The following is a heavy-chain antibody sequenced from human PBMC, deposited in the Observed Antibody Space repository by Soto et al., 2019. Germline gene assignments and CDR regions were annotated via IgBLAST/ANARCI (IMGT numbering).Heavy chain of an antibody. J-gene: IGHJ5*02. Sequence: LRLSCAASGFIFENFGMSWVRQAPGEGLEWISSISGSGFKKYYADSVKGRFTISRDNSKSTVYLELNNLSAEDTAVYHCAKNQGVELVPLATVDWFDPWGQGSVVTVSS. CDR1: GFIFENFG. CDR2: ISGSGFKK. CDR3: AKNQGVELVPLATVDWFDP. D-gene: IGHD1-26*01. V-gene: IGHV3-23*01.